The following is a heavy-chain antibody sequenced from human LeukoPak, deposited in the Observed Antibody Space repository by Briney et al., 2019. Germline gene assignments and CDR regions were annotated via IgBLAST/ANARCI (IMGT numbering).Heavy chain of an antibody. V-gene: IGHV3-23*01. D-gene: IGHD6-19*01. CDR1: GFTFSSYA. J-gene: IGHJ3*02. CDR3: ATSLGIAVAGAVGAFDI. CDR2: ISGSGGST. Sequence: GGSLRLSCAASGFTFSSYAMSWVRQAPGKGLEWVSAISGSGGSTYYAGSVKGRFTISRDNSKNTLYLQMNSLRAEDTAVYYCATSLGIAVAGAVGAFDIWGQGTMVTVSS.